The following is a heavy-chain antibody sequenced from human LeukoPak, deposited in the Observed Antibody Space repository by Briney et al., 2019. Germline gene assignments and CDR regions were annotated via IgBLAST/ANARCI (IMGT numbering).Heavy chain of an antibody. D-gene: IGHD6-19*01. CDR2: ISRSSTYI. Sequence: GGSLRLSCAASAFTFSTYSMNWVRQAPGQGLDWVSSISRSSTYIYYADSVKGRFTISRDNAKNSLYLKMNSLRADDTAVYYCARAYNSGWYEDGPLDYWGQGALVTVSS. CDR3: ARAYNSGWYEDGPLDY. CDR1: AFTFSTYS. V-gene: IGHV3-21*04. J-gene: IGHJ4*02.